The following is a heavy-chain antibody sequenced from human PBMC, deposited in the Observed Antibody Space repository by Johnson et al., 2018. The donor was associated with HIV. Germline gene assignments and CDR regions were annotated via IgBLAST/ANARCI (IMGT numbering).Heavy chain of an antibody. CDR3: ATGSPTVTTNAFDI. D-gene: IGHD4-17*01. Sequence: MLLVESGGGVVRPGGSLRLSCTGSGFTFDDYGMSWVRQAPGKGLEWVSVIYSGGSTYYADSVKGRFTISRDNSKNTLYLQMNSLRAEDTAVYYCATGSPTVTTNAFDIWGQGTMVTVSS. V-gene: IGHV3-66*01. CDR2: IYSGGST. CDR1: GFTFDDYG. J-gene: IGHJ3*02.